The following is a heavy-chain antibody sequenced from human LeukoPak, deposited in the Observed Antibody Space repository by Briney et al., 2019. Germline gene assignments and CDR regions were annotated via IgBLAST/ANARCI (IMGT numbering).Heavy chain of an antibody. J-gene: IGHJ6*02. CDR3: ARDFSGASYYYYYGMDV. V-gene: IGHV1-2*02. CDR2: INPNSGGT. D-gene: IGHD1-26*01. Sequence: ASVKVSCKASGYTFTGYYMHWVRQAPGQGLEWMGWINPNSGGTNYAQKFQGRVTMTRDTSISTAYMELSRLRSDDTAVYYCARDFSGASYYYYYGMDVWGQGTTVTASS. CDR1: GYTFTGYY.